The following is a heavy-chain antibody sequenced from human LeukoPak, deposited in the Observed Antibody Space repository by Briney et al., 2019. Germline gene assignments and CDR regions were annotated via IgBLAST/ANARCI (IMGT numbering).Heavy chain of an antibody. J-gene: IGHJ3*02. CDR2: IYTSGST. CDR3: ARDGTYYYDSSGPPTNFDI. CDR1: GGSISSGNYY. D-gene: IGHD3-22*01. Sequence: SETLSLTCTVSGGSISSGNYYWSWIRQPAGKGLEWIGRIYTSGSTNYNPSLKSRVTISVDTSKNQFSLKLSSVTAADTAVYYCARDGTYYYDSSGPPTNFDIWGQGTMVTGSS. V-gene: IGHV4-61*02.